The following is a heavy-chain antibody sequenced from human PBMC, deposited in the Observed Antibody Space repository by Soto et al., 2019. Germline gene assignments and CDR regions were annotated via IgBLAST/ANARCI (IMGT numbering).Heavy chain of an antibody. CDR1: GGSISSGNYY. CDR2: IFYSGST. Sequence: QVQLQESGPGLVKPSQTLSLTCTVSGGSISSGNYYWSWIRQHPGQGLEWIGYIFYSGSTYYNPSLKGRVTISVDTSKNQFSLKLSSVTAADTAVYYCARGGSGDIVVVAAIDYWGQGTLVTVSS. J-gene: IGHJ4*02. CDR3: ARGGSGDIVVVAAIDY. V-gene: IGHV4-31*03. D-gene: IGHD2-15*01.